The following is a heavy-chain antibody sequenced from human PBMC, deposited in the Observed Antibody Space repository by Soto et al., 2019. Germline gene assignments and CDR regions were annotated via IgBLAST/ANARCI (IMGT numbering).Heavy chain of an antibody. CDR3: ARDSRSGYYLEY. D-gene: IGHD3-22*01. CDR2: IYHSGGS. Sequence: QLQLQESGSGLVKPSQTLSLTCAVSGDSISSGGYSWNWIRQPPGKGLEWIGYIYHSGGSDYNPSLKSRVTITVDSSNTQFSLKLRSVTAADTAVYYCARDSRSGYYLEYWGQGTLVTVSS. V-gene: IGHV4-30-2*01. CDR1: GDSISSGGYS. J-gene: IGHJ4*02.